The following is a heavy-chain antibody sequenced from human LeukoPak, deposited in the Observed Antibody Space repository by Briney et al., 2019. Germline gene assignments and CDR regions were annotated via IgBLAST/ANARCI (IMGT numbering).Heavy chain of an antibody. CDR1: GFTFSSYA. V-gene: IGHV3-30-3*01. J-gene: IGHJ4*02. D-gene: IGHD2-15*01. CDR2: ISYDGSNK. Sequence: GRSLRLSCAASGFTFSSYAMHWVRQAPGKGLEWVAVISYDGSNKYYADSVKGRFTISRDNSKNTLYLQMNSLRAEDTAVYYCASDTRRTGRGIDYWGQGTLVTVSS. CDR3: ASDTRRTGRGIDY.